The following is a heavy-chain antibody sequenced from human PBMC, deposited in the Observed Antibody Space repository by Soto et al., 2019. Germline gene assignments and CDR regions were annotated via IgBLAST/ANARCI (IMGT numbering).Heavy chain of an antibody. J-gene: IGHJ1*01. CDR2: IHAGDGNT. D-gene: IGHD3-16*01. Sequence: ASVKVSCKASGYTFTNYAMHWVRQAPGQRPEWTGWIHAGDGNTKFSQNFQGRVTFTRDTSANTAYMELSSLRSEDTAVYYCAFGTDYFHYWGQGTLVTVSS. V-gene: IGHV1-3*01. CDR3: AFGTDYFHY. CDR1: GYTFTNYA.